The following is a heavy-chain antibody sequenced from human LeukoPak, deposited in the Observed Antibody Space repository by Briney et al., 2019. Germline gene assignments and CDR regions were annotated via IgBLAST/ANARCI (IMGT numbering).Heavy chain of an antibody. J-gene: IGHJ4*02. V-gene: IGHV3-74*03. Sequence: PGGSLRLSCAASGFIFSNYWMHWVRHAPGKGLVWVSRVNSDGSDTVYADSVGGRFTISRDNAKNTLFLQINNLRVKDTAVYYSVVVGTPTPYWGQGTLVTVSS. CDR3: VVVGTPTPY. CDR2: VNSDGSDT. D-gene: IGHD2-15*01. CDR1: GFIFSNYW.